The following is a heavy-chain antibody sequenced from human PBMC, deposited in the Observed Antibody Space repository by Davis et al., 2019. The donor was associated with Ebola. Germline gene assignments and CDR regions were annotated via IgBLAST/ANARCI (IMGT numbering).Heavy chain of an antibody. CDR1: GFTVSSNY. V-gene: IGHV3-53*01. D-gene: IGHD2-8*02. CDR2: IYSGGST. J-gene: IGHJ5*02. CDR3: ARMRVLVVYATYNWFDP. Sequence: AGSLSLSCAASGFTVSSNYMSWVRQAPGKGLEWVSVIYSGGSTYYADSVKGRFTISRDNSKNTLYLQMNSLRAEDTAVYYCARMRVLVVYATYNWFDPWGQGTLVTVSS.